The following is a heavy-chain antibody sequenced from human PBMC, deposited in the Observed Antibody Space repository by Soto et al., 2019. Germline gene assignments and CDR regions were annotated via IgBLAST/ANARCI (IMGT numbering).Heavy chain of an antibody. D-gene: IGHD1-7*01. CDR1: GGSIRSTTYY. CDR3: ATHNWNLDP. CDR2: IYNIGTT. J-gene: IGHJ1*01. Sequence: QLQLQESGPGLVKPSETLSLTCTVSGGSIRSTTYYWGWIRQSPGKGLEWIASIYNIGTTYYNPSLNGRVNISLDMSKNQFSLNLSSVTAADTAVYYCATHNWNLDPWGQGTLVTVSS. V-gene: IGHV4-39*01.